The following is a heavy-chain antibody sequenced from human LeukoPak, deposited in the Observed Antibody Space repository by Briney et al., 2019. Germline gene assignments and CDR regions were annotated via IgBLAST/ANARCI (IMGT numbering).Heavy chain of an antibody. CDR2: INQDGSDK. D-gene: IGHD4-11*01. J-gene: IGHJ4*02. CDR1: GFTFSNYW. Sequence: GGSLRLSCAASGFTFSNYWMSWVRQAPGKGLEWVANINQDGSDKYYVDSVKGRFTISRDNAKNSLYLQMNSLRVEDTAIYYCVREVTTVVIREPSPRGQGTLVTVSS. V-gene: IGHV3-7*01. CDR3: VREVTTVVIREPSP.